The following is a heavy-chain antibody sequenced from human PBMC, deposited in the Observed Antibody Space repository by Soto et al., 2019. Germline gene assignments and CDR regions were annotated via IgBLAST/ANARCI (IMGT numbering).Heavy chain of an antibody. CDR3: ARSGDIVVVPAAPFYYYYGMDV. V-gene: IGHV1-69*13. CDR2: IIPIFGTA. Sequence: ASVKVSCKASGGTFSSYAISWVRQAPGQGLEWMGGIIPIFGTANYAQKFQGRVTITADESTSTAYMDLSSLRSEDTAVYYCARSGDIVVVPAAPFYYYYGMDVWGQGTTVTVSS. J-gene: IGHJ6*02. D-gene: IGHD2-2*01. CDR1: GGTFSSYA.